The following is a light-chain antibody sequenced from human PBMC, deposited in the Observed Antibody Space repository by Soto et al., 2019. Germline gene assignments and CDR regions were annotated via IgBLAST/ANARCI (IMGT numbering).Light chain of an antibody. V-gene: IGLV2-23*02. CDR2: EVT. J-gene: IGLJ2*01. CDR1: SSNVGSYHL. Sequence: QSALTQPASVSGSPGQSITISCTGTSSNVGSYHLVSWYQQHPGKVPKLMIYEVTKPPSGISNRFSGSKSGNTASLTISGLQAEDEADYYCCSYAGSSTLVFGGGTKVTVL. CDR3: CSYAGSSTLV.